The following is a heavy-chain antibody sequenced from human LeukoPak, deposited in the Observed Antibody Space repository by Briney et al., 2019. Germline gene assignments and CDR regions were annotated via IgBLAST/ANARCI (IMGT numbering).Heavy chain of an antibody. Sequence: PGRSLRLSCTASGFTFGDYAMSWVRQAPGKGLEWVSSISSRSSYIYYADSVKGRFTISRDNAKNSLHLQMNSLRAEDTAVYYCARDGGRIAMYYFDSWGQGTLVTVSS. CDR2: ISSRSSYI. CDR1: GFTFGDYA. D-gene: IGHD3-16*01. J-gene: IGHJ4*02. CDR3: ARDGGRIAMYYFDS. V-gene: IGHV3-21*01.